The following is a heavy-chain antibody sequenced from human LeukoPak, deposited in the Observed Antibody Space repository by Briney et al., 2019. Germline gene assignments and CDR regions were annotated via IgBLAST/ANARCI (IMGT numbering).Heavy chain of an antibody. CDR1: GGSFSDYF. V-gene: IGHV4-34*01. CDR3: AREFSTSSTAFDI. J-gene: IGHJ3*02. CDR2: INQKGGSL. D-gene: IGHD6-6*01. Sequence: PSETLSLTCAVYGGSFSDYFWSWLRLAPGKGLEWIGEINQKGGSLNYNPSLKSRVNILLDMSKNQFSLRLNSLTAADTAVYYCAREFSTSSTAFDIWGQGTLVTVSS.